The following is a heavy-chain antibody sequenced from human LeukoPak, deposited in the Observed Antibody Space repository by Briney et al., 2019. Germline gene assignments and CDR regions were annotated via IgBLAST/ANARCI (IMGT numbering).Heavy chain of an antibody. CDR2: IYYSGST. CDR1: GGSISRYY. J-gene: IGHJ3*02. D-gene: IGHD1-14*01. V-gene: IGHV4-59*08. Sequence: SETLSLTCTVSGGSISRYYWSWIRQPPGKGLEWIVYIYYSGSTNYNPSLKSRVTISVDTSKNQFSLKLSSVTAADTAIYYCASDMTGTTKYAFDIWGQGTMVTVSS. CDR3: ASDMTGTTKYAFDI.